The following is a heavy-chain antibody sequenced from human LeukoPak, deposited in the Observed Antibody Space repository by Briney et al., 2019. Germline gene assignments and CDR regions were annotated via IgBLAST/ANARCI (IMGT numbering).Heavy chain of an antibody. CDR3: ASIAGTTGPFAY. CDR2: IWYDGSNK. V-gene: IGHV3-33*01. J-gene: IGHJ4*02. Sequence: GGSLRLSCAASGFTFSSYDMHWVRQAPGKGLEWVAVIWYDGSNKYYADSVKGRFTISRDNSKNTLYLQMNSLRAEDTAVYYCASIAGTTGPFAYWGQGTLVTVSS. D-gene: IGHD1-7*01. CDR1: GFTFSSYD.